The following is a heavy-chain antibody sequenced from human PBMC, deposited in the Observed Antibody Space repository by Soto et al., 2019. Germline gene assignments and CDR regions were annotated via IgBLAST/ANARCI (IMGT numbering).Heavy chain of an antibody. J-gene: IGHJ6*02. D-gene: IGHD2-2*02. CDR3: TVVPAAIPYFSGMDV. CDR2: IRSKANSYAT. V-gene: IGHV3-73*01. CDR1: GFPFSGSG. Sequence: GGSLRLSCAAAGFPFSGSGMHWVRPASGKGLEWVGRIRSKANSYATAYAASVKGRFTISRDDSKNTAYLQMNSLKTEDTAVYYCTVVPAAIPYFSGMDVWGQGTTVTVS.